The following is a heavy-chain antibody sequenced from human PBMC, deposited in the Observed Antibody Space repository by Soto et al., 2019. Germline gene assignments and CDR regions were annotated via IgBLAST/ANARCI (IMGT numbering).Heavy chain of an antibody. Sequence: GESLKISCKGSGYDFTNYWNGWVRQMPGKGLEWMGIIYPGDSDTKYSPSFQGQVTFSADKSISTVYLQWSSLRASDTAMYYCARRQNWFGPWGQGTLVTVSS. CDR1: GYDFTNYW. CDR3: ARRQNWFGP. V-gene: IGHV5-51*01. CDR2: IYPGDSDT. J-gene: IGHJ5*02.